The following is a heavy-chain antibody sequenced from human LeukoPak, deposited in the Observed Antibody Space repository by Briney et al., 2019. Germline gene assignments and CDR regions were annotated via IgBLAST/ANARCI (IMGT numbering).Heavy chain of an antibody. CDR1: GFSMSVYW. J-gene: IGHJ4*02. CDR2: IKQDGSER. D-gene: IGHD3-16*01. Sequence: GGSLRLSCEASGFSMSVYWMSWVRQAPGKGLEWVGNIKQDGSERNYVDSVKGRFTISRDNAKKSLYLQMNSLRAEDTAVYYCARDLKASGGVAGTAWSWGQGTLVTVSS. V-gene: IGHV3-7*03. CDR3: ARDLKASGGVAGTAWS.